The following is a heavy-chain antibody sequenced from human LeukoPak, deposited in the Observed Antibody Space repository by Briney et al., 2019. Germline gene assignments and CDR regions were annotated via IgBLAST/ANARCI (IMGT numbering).Heavy chain of an antibody. D-gene: IGHD4-17*01. CDR2: IYSGGST. V-gene: IGHV3-66*01. J-gene: IGHJ5*02. CDR3: ARGKYGDYSWFDP. CDR1: GFTVSSNY. Sequence: PGGSLRLSCVASGFTVSSNYMSWVRQAPGKGLEWVSVIYSGGSTYYADSVKGRFTISRDNSKNTLYLQMNSQRAEDTAVYYCARGKYGDYSWFDPWGQGTLVTVSS.